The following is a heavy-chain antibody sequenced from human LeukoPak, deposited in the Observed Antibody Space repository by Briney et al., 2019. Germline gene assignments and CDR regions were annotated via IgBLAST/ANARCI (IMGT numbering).Heavy chain of an antibody. CDR2: IYYSGST. D-gene: IGHD4-23*01. Sequence: SETLSLTCTVSGGFISSGGYYWSWIRQHPGKGLEWIGYIYYSGSTYYNPSLKSRFTISVDTSKNQFSLKLSSVTAADTAVYYCARENYYGGNSPFGYYMDVWGKGTTVTVSS. J-gene: IGHJ6*03. CDR1: GGFISSGGYY. CDR3: ARENYYGGNSPFGYYMDV. V-gene: IGHV4-31*03.